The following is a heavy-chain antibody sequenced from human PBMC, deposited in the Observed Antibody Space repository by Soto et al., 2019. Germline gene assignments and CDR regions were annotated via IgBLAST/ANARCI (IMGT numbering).Heavy chain of an antibody. Sequence: ASVKVSCKASGYPFTRYSIRWVRQAPGQGLEWMGWISGYNGDTEYSKNFQGRLTMTIDTSTTTASMELRSLRSDDTAVYYCARASLTIFGAPYGMDVWGQGTSVTVS. V-gene: IGHV1-18*04. CDR2: ISGYNGDT. D-gene: IGHD3-3*01. CDR1: GYPFTRYS. CDR3: ARASLTIFGAPYGMDV. J-gene: IGHJ6*02.